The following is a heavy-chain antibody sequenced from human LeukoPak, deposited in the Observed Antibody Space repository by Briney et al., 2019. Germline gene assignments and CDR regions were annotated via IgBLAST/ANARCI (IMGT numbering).Heavy chain of an antibody. Sequence: ASVKVSCKASGYTFTSYGISWVRQAPGQGLEWMGWISAYNGNTNYAQKLQGRVTMTTDTSTSTAYMELRSLRSDDTAVYYCARDLCSSGSSFDDYWGQGTLVTVSS. CDR2: ISAYNGNT. CDR1: GYTFTSYG. CDR3: ARDLCSSGSSFDDY. J-gene: IGHJ4*02. D-gene: IGHD6-19*01. V-gene: IGHV1-18*01.